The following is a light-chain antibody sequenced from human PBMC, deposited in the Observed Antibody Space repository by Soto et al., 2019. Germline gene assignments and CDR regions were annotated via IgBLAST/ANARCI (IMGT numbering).Light chain of an antibody. Sequence: DIQMTQSPSSVSASVGDRVTITCRASQGISSWLAGYQQKPGTAPKLVIYAASSLQSGVPSRFSGSGSVTDFTLTIDSLQPEDFATYYCQQSNNFPLMFGQGTRLEIK. J-gene: IGKJ5*01. CDR1: QGISSW. V-gene: IGKV1-12*01. CDR3: QQSNNFPLM. CDR2: AAS.